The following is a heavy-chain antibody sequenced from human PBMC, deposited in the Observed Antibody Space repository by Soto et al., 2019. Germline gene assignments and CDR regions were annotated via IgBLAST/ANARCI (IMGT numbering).Heavy chain of an antibody. Sequence: PSDTLSLTCAVYGGSFIGYYWSWIRQPPGKGLEWIGEINHSGSTNYNPSHKSQIKKSVDTSKNHLSLKLSSVTAADTVVYYCARQSCSSTSCYSWVSWFDPWGQGTRVTVS. CDR2: INHSGST. CDR1: GGSFIGYY. D-gene: IGHD2-2*01. J-gene: IGHJ5*02. CDR3: ARQSCSSTSCYSWVSWFDP. V-gene: IGHV4-34*01.